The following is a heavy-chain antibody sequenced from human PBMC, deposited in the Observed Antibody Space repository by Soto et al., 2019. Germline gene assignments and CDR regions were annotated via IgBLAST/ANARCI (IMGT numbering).Heavy chain of an antibody. J-gene: IGHJ3*02. D-gene: IGHD3-16*01. V-gene: IGHV4-39*01. Sequence: TSETLSLTCTVSGGSISSSSYYWGWIRQPPGKGLEWIGSIYYSGSTYYNPSLKSRVTISVDTSKNQFSLKLSSVTAADTAVYYCARSSLGVDAFDIWGQGTMVTVSS. CDR1: GGSISSSSYY. CDR3: ARSSLGVDAFDI. CDR2: IYYSGST.